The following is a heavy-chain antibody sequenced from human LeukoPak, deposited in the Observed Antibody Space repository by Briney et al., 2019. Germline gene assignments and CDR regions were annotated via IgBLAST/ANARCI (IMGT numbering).Heavy chain of an antibody. CDR2: ISGSGGST. J-gene: IGHJ4*02. CDR1: GFTFSSYA. CDR3: ANLYDWNYADY. V-gene: IGHV3-23*01. D-gene: IGHD1-7*01. Sequence: GGSLRLSCAASGFTFSSYAMSWVRQAPGKGLEWVSAISGSGGSTYYADSVKGRFTISRDNSKNALYLQMNSLRAEDTAVYYCANLYDWNYADYWGQGTLVTVSS.